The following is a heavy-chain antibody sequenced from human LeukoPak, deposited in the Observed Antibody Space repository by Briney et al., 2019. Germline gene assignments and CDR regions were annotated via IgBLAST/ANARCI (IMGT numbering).Heavy chain of an antibody. Sequence: GGSLRLSCAASGFSFSTYDMSWVRQTPGKGLEWVSTISASGGTTYYADSVKSRFTISRDNSKNTLYLRMNSLRAEDTAVYYCARDRYYYDSSGYYYFDYWGQGTLVTVSS. CDR2: ISASGGTT. V-gene: IGHV3-23*01. D-gene: IGHD3-22*01. J-gene: IGHJ4*02. CDR3: ARDRYYYDSSGYYYFDY. CDR1: GFSFSTYD.